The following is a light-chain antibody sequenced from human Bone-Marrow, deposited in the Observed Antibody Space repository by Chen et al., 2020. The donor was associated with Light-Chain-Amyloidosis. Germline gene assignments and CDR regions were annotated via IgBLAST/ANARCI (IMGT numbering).Light chain of an antibody. V-gene: IGLV3-25*03. CDR3: QSADSSGTYEVI. CDR2: RDT. CDR1: DLPTKY. J-gene: IGLJ2*01. Sequence: SYELTQQPSVSVSPGHTARITCSGDDLPTKYAYWYQQKPGQAPVLVIHRDTERPSGISGRFSGSSSVTTATLTISVVQAEDEADYHCQSADSSGTYEVIFGGGTKLTVL.